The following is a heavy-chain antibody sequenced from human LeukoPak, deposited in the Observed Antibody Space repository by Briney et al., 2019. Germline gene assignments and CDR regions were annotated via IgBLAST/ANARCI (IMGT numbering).Heavy chain of an antibody. CDR2: ISSRGSST. J-gene: IGHJ3*02. V-gene: IGHV3-11*04. CDR1: GFTFSVYY. D-gene: IGHD1-26*01. CDR3: ARGGNYYNEAFDI. Sequence: PGGSLRLSCAASGFTFSVYYMSWIRKAPGKGLEWVSYISSRGSSTKDADSVKGRFTISRDNAKNSLYLQMNSLRAEDTAVYYCARGGNYYNEAFDIWGQGTMVTVSS.